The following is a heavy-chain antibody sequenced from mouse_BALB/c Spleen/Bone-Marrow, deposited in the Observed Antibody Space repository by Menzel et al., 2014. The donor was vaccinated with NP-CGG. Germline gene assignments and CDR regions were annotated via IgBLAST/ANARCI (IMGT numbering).Heavy chain of an antibody. V-gene: IGHV1S135*01. J-gene: IGHJ4*01. CDR3: ARRVYYDYYAMDY. CDR1: GYTFTNYN. CDR2: IDPYSGGS. Sequence: VQLQQSGPELVKPGASVKVSCKASGYTFTNYNMYWVKQSHGKSLEWIGYIDPYSGGSRYNQNFKGKATLTVDKSSITAYMHLNSLTSEDSAVYYCARRVYYDYYAMDYWGQGTSVTVSS. D-gene: IGHD1-1*01.